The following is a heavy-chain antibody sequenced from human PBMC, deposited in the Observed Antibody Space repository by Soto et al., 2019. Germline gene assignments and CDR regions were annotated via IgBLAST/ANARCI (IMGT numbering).Heavy chain of an antibody. D-gene: IGHD3-3*01. CDR1: GGSISSGGYS. Sequence: LSLTCAVSGGSISSGGYSWSWIRQPPGKGLEWIGYIYHSGSTYYNPSLKSRVTISVDRSKNQFSLKLSSVTAAATAVYYCARVRFKGMDVWGQGTTVTVSS. V-gene: IGHV4-30-2*01. CDR2: IYHSGST. CDR3: ARVRFKGMDV. J-gene: IGHJ6*02.